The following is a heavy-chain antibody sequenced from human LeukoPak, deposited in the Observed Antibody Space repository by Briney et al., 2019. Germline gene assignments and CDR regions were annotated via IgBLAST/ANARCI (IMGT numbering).Heavy chain of an antibody. D-gene: IGHD3-9*01. CDR1: GFTFTYYQ. CDR2: ISSNSTSTM. V-gene: IGHV3-48*03. J-gene: IGHJ6*02. Sequence: PGGSLRLSCAASGFTFTYYQMNWVRQAPGKGLEWVSYISSNSTSTMYYADPVKGRFTISRDNAKNSLYLQMNSLRAEDTAVYYCARDFPVLNVWGQGTTVTVSS. CDR3: ARDFPVLNV.